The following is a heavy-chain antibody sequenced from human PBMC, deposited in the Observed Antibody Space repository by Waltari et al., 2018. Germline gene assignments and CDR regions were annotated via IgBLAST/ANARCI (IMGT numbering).Heavy chain of an antibody. J-gene: IGHJ4*02. CDR1: GYTLTELS. CDR2: FDPEDGET. V-gene: IGHV1-24*01. Sequence: QVQLVQSGAEVKKPGASVKVSCKVSGYTLTELSLHWVSQAPGKGLEWMGGFDPEDGETIYAQKFQGRVTMTEDTSTDTAYMELSSLRSEDTAVYYCATPSTSEDSSGWYFDYWGQGTLVTVSS. CDR3: ATPSTSEDSSGWYFDY. D-gene: IGHD6-19*01.